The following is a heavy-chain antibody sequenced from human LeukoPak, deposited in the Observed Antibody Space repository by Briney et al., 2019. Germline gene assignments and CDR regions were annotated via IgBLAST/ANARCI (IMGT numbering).Heavy chain of an antibody. V-gene: IGHV3-11*01. Sequence: GGSLRLSCAASGFTFSDYYMSWIRQAPGKGLEWVSYISSSGSTIYYADSVKGRFTISRDNAKNSLYLQMNSLRAEDTAVYYCARVHHLYYYDSSGAFDYWGQGTLVTVSS. J-gene: IGHJ4*02. CDR2: ISSSGSTI. D-gene: IGHD3-22*01. CDR1: GFTFSDYY. CDR3: ARVHHLYYYDSSGAFDY.